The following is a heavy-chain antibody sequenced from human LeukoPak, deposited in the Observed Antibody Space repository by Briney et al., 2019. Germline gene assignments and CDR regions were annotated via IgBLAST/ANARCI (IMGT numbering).Heavy chain of an antibody. Sequence: PGGSLRLSCAASGFTFSSYAMHWVRQAPGKGLEWVSGISWNSGSIGYADSVKGRFTISRDNAKNSLYLQMNSLRAEDTALYYCAKDWGHSGSLTQGYFDYWGQGTLVTVSS. J-gene: IGHJ4*02. D-gene: IGHD1-26*01. V-gene: IGHV3-9*01. CDR2: ISWNSGSI. CDR3: AKDWGHSGSLTQGYFDY. CDR1: GFTFSSYA.